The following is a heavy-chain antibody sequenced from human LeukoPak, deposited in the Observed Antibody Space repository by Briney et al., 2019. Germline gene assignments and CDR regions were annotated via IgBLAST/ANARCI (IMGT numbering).Heavy chain of an antibody. CDR3: ARVRKEYSSSWIGLRLDP. Sequence: PSETLSLTCTVSGGSISSYYWSWIRQPPGKGLEWIGYIYYSGSTNYNPSLKSRVTISVDTSKNQFSLKLSSVTAADTAVYYCARVRKEYSSSWIGLRLDPWGQGTLVTVSS. J-gene: IGHJ5*02. CDR1: GGSISSYY. D-gene: IGHD6-13*01. V-gene: IGHV4-59*01. CDR2: IYYSGST.